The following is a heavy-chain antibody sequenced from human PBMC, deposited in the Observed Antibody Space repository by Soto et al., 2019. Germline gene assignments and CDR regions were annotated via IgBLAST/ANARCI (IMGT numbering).Heavy chain of an antibody. Sequence: SETLSLTCTVSGGSISSGGYYWSWIRQHLGKGLEWIGYIYYSGSTYYNPSLKSRVTISVDTSKNQFSLKLSSVTAADTAVYYCARETYYGSGTQSSYMDVWGKGTTVTVSS. CDR2: IYYSGST. CDR3: ARETYYGSGTQSSYMDV. J-gene: IGHJ6*03. CDR1: GGSISSGGYY. V-gene: IGHV4-31*03. D-gene: IGHD3-10*01.